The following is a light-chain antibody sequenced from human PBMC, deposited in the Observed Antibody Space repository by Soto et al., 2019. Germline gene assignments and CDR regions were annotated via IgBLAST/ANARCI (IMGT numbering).Light chain of an antibody. CDR2: WAS. CDR3: QQYYSTPLT. Sequence: IVMTQSPDALAVALGERATINCKSSQSLLYSSNNKNYLAWYQQKPGQPPKLLIYWASTRESGVPDRFSGSGSGTDFTLTISSLQAEDVAVYYCQQYYSTPLTFGGGTKVEIK. J-gene: IGKJ4*01. CDR1: QSLLYSSNNKNY. V-gene: IGKV4-1*01.